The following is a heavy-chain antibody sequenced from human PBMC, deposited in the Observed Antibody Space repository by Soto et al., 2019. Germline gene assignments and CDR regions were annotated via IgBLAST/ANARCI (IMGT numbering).Heavy chain of an antibody. CDR2: ISGAGDGT. CDR3: AKDRSFTFGGYFYMDV. D-gene: IGHD3-16*01. J-gene: IGHJ6*03. V-gene: IGHV3-23*01. CDR1: GITFDDYA. Sequence: EVQLLESGGGLVQPGGSLRLSCAASGITFDDYAMNWVRQAPGKGLQWVSAISGAGDGTFYADSVKGRFTISRDNSKNTLYLQMNSLRAEDTALYYCAKDRSFTFGGYFYMDVWGTGTTVTVSS.